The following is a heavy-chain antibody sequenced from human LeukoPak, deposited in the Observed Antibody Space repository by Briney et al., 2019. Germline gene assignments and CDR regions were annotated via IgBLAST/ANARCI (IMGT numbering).Heavy chain of an antibody. Sequence: AGGSLRLPCAASGFTFSSYGVQWVRQAPGKGLEEVADIWYDGSNKYYADSVKGRFTISRENSKNTLYLQMNSLRAEDTAVYYCARDGIMVYALDYWGQGTLVTVSS. CDR2: IWYDGSNK. V-gene: IGHV3-33*01. CDR1: GFTFSSYG. CDR3: ARDGIMVYALDY. J-gene: IGHJ4*02. D-gene: IGHD2-8*01.